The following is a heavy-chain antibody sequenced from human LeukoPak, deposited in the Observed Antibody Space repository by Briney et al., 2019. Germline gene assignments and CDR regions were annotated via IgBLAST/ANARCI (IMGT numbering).Heavy chain of an antibody. J-gene: IGHJ4*02. V-gene: IGHV4-34*01. CDR2: INHSGST. CDR3: ARPHADY. Sequence: SETLSLTCAVYGGSFSGYYWSWIRQPPGKGLEWIGEINHSGSTNYNPSLKSRVNMSVDTSKNEFSLKLSSVTAADTAVYYCARPHADYWGQGTLVTVSS. CDR1: GGSFSGYY.